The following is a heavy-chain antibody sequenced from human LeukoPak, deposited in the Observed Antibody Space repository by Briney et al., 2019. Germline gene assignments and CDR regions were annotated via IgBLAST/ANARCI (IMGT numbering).Heavy chain of an antibody. CDR3: ARVRVLSSSWYDRYNWFDP. D-gene: IGHD6-13*01. CDR2: INHSGST. V-gene: IGHV4-34*01. Sequence: SETLSLTCAVYGGPFSGYYWSWIRQPPGKGLEWIGEINHSGSTNYNPSLKSRVTISVDTSKNQFSLKLSSVTAADTAVYYCARVRVLSSSWYDRYNWFDPWGQGTLVTVSS. CDR1: GGPFSGYY. J-gene: IGHJ5*02.